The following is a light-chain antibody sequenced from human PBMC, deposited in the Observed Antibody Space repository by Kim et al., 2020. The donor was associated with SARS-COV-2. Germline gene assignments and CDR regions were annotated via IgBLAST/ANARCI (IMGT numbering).Light chain of an antibody. J-gene: IGKJ5*01. V-gene: IGKV3-15*01. CDR2: GAS. CDR1: ESVRSN. Sequence: VTRGDRATLSCRASESVRSNLAWYQQKPGQAPRHLIYGASTRATGIPDRFSGSGSGTEFTLTISSLQSEDFAVYYCQQYNNWLVTFGQGTRLEIK. CDR3: QQYNNWLVT.